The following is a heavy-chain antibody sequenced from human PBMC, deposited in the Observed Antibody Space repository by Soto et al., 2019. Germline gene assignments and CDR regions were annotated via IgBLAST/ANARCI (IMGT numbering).Heavy chain of an antibody. CDR2: ISANNGNT. V-gene: IGHV1-18*01. CDR3: ARDLPPVDY. J-gene: IGHJ4*02. Sequence: QIQLVQSGAEVKKPGASVKVSCKASGYTFSSFHITWVRQAPGHGLEWMGWISANNGNTNYAQNLQGRVTMTTAPSTSTAHTELRSLRSDDTAVYYCARDLPPVDYWGQGTLVTVSS. CDR1: GYTFSSFH.